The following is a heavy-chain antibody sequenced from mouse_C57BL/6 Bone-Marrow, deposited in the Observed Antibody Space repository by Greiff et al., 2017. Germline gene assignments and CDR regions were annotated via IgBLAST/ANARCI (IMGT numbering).Heavy chain of an antibody. CDR2: IDPTSGRT. CDR3: ARSGPLGRNFDY. Sequence: QVQLQQPGAELVKPGASVKMSCKASGYTFTSYWITWVKQRPGQGLEWIGDIDPTSGRTNYNEKFKSKAILTVDTSSNTAYMQLSSLTSEDSAVFYCARSGPLGRNFDYWGRGTALTVTS. J-gene: IGHJ2*01. V-gene: IGHV1-55*01. D-gene: IGHD4-1*01. CDR1: GYTFTSYW.